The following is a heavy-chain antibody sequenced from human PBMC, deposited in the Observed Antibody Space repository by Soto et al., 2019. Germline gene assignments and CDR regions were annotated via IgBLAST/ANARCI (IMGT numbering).Heavy chain of an antibody. Sequence: GGSLRLSCAASGFSIDDFAMHWVRQAPGKGLEWVSVIYSGGSTYYADSVKGRFTISRDNSKNTLYLQMNSLRAEDTAVYYCARERSSWYSYYYYGMDVWGQGTTVTVSS. CDR3: ARERSSWYSYYYYGMDV. V-gene: IGHV3-53*01. J-gene: IGHJ6*02. CDR2: IYSGGST. CDR1: GFSIDDFA. D-gene: IGHD6-13*01.